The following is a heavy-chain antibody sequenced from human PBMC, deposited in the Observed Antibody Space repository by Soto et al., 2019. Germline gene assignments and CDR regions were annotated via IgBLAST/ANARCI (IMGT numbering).Heavy chain of an antibody. V-gene: IGHV4-39*07. D-gene: IGHD2-15*01. CDR1: GGSISSSSYY. CDR2: IYYSGST. CDR3: ASEELGYCSGGSCYNWFDP. Sequence: SETLSLTCTVSGGSISSSSYYWGWIRQPPGKGLEWIGSIYYSGSTYYNPSLKSRVTISVYTSKNQFSLKLSSVTAADTAVYYCASEELGYCSGGSCYNWFDPWGQGTLVTVSS. J-gene: IGHJ5*02.